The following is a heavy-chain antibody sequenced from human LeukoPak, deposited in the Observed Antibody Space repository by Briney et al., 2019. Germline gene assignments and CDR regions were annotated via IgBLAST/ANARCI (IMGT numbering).Heavy chain of an antibody. CDR2: NSSSSSYI. Sequence: GGSLRLSCAASGFTFSSYSMNWVRQAPGKGLEWVSSNSSSSSYIYYADSVKGRFTISRDNAKNSLYLQMNSLRAEDTAVYYCARNASGSYYSDAFDIWGQGTMVTVSS. CDR3: ARNASGSYYSDAFDI. CDR1: GFTFSSYS. V-gene: IGHV3-21*01. J-gene: IGHJ3*02. D-gene: IGHD3-10*01.